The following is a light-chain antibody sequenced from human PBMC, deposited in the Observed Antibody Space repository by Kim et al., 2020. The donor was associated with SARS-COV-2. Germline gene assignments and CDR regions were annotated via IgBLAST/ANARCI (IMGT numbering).Light chain of an antibody. CDR2: DAS. Sequence: GDRVTITCRASQSISNLLAWYQQKPGNAPKPLIYDASSLQSGVPSRFSCSGSGTEFILTISSLQPDDFATYYCQQYNSYPWTFG. CDR3: QQYNSYPWT. CDR1: QSISNL. J-gene: IGKJ1*01. V-gene: IGKV1-5*01.